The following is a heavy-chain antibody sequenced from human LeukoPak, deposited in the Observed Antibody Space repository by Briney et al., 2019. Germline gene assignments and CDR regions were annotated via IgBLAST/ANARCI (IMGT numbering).Heavy chain of an antibody. Sequence: SETLSLTCTVSGGSISSGGYYWSWIRQPPGKGLEWIGYIYHSGSTYYNPSLKSRVTISVDRSKNQFSLKLSSVTAADTAVYYCARANVGYYDSSGYSFDYWGQGTLVTVSS. CDR2: IYHSGST. CDR3: ARANVGYYDSSGYSFDY. CDR1: GGSISSGGYY. V-gene: IGHV4-30-2*01. D-gene: IGHD3-22*01. J-gene: IGHJ4*02.